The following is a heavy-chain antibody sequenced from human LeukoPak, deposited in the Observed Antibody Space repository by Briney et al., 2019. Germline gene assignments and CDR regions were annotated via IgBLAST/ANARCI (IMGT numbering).Heavy chain of an antibody. CDR1: GGSFSGYY. V-gene: IGHV4-34*01. J-gene: IGHJ6*02. Sequence: SETLSLTCAVYGGSFSGYYWSWIRQPPGKGLEWIGEINHSGSTNCNPSLKSRVTISVDTSKNQFSLKLSSVTAADTAVYYCARVRRRYYDSSGYYYGAQYYYGMDVWGQGTTVTVSS. CDR2: INHSGST. D-gene: IGHD3-22*01. CDR3: ARVRRRYYDSSGYYYGAQYYYGMDV.